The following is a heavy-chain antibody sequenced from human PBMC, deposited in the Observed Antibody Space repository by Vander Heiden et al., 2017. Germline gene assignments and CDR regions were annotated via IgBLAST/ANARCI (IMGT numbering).Heavy chain of an antibody. V-gene: IGHV3-21*01. CDR3: ARVTVTTRSFDY. Sequence: EVQLVGSGGGVVKPGGSLSLSGAASGVTLSSYSMNWVRQAPGKGLEWVSSISSSSSYIYYADSVKGRFTISRDNAKNSLYLQMNSLRAEDTAVYYCARVTVTTRSFDYWGHGTLVTVSS. D-gene: IGHD4-17*01. CDR2: ISSSSSYI. CDR1: GVTLSSYS. J-gene: IGHJ4*01.